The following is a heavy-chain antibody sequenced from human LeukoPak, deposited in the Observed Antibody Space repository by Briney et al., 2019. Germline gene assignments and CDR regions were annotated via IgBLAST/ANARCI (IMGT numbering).Heavy chain of an antibody. CDR1: GASISSYY. Sequence: PSETLSLTCTVSGASISSYYWSWIRQPPGKGLEWIGYIFYRGATHYNPSLKSRVTIPVDTSKNQFSLRLTSVTAADTAVYYCASGPYPAAGTDHQFDYWGQGILVTVFS. J-gene: IGHJ4*02. CDR3: ASGPYPAAGTDHQFDY. CDR2: IFYRGAT. V-gene: IGHV4-59*01. D-gene: IGHD6-13*01.